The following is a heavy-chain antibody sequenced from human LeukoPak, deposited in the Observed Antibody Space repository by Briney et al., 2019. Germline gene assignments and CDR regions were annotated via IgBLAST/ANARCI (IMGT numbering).Heavy chain of an antibody. D-gene: IGHD5-18*01. V-gene: IGHV3-23*01. J-gene: IGHJ4*02. CDR3: ARALMGKYSYGDTDDY. Sequence: GGSLRLSCAASGFTFSSSAMSWVRQAPGKGLEWVSAISNNGGYTYYADSVQGRFTISRDNSKSTLCLQMNSLRAEDTAVYYCARALMGKYSYGDTDDYWGQGTLVTVSS. CDR2: ISNNGGYT. CDR1: GFTFSSSA.